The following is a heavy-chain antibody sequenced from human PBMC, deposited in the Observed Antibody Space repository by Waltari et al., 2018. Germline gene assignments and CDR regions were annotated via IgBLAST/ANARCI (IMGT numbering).Heavy chain of an antibody. J-gene: IGHJ6*03. CDR2: ITYSGRP. CDR1: GGSISSYY. CDR3: ARAGYSSSWPNYYYYYIDV. Sequence: QVQLQESGPGLVKPSETLSLTCTVSGGSISSYYWSWIRQPPGKGLEWIGEITYSGRPNHNPPLKSRVTIAVDTSKNQFSLKLSSVTAADTAVYYCARAGYSSSWPNYYYYYIDVWGKGTTVTISS. D-gene: IGHD6-13*01. V-gene: IGHV4-59*01.